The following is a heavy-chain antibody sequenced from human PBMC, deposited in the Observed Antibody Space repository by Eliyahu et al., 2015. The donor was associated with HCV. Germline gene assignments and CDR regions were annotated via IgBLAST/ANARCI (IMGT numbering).Heavy chain of an antibody. V-gene: IGHV3-23*01. D-gene: IGHD6-13*01. CDR3: AKTGYTTTWYRWFDP. CDR2: ISGSGGST. J-gene: IGHJ5*02. Sequence: EVQVLESGXGLVQPGGSLRLXCAAXGFTFSSYAXTWVRQAPGKGLEWVSTISGSGGSTYYADSVKGRFTISRDNSKNTLYLQMNSLRVEDTAVYYCAKTGYTTTWYRWFDPWGQGTLVTVSS. CDR1: GFTFSSYA.